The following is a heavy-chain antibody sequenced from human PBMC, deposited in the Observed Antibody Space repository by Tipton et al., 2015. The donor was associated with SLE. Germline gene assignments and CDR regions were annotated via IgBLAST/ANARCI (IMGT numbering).Heavy chain of an antibody. CDR1: GYTFSNYW. V-gene: IGHV5-10-1*01. D-gene: IGHD1-26*01. Sequence: VQLVQSGAEVKRPGESLRISCTGSGYTFSNYWISWVRQMPGKGLEWMGRIDPIDGYTSYSPSFQGHVTFSAVKSISTAYLEWSSLKASDTAMYYCARQWEYPGYFDLWGRGTLVTVSS. CDR3: ARQWEYPGYFDL. J-gene: IGHJ2*01. CDR2: IDPIDGYT.